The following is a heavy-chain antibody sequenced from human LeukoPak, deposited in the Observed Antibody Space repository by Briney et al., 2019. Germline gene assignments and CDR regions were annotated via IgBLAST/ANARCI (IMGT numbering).Heavy chain of an antibody. Sequence: PGGSLRLSCAASGFTFTTYGMHWVRQAPGKGLEWVALIRYDRSTKFYAGSVKGRFTISRDDSKNTLYLEMNSLRAEDTAVYYCGKDYHAWSGGHRFDYWGQGTLVTVSS. D-gene: IGHD3-3*01. CDR1: GFTFTTYG. J-gene: IGHJ4*02. V-gene: IGHV3-30*02. CDR3: GKDYHAWSGGHRFDY. CDR2: IRYDRSTK.